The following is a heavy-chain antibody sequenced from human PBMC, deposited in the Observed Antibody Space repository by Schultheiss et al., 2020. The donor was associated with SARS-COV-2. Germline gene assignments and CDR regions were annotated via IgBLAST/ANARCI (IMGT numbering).Heavy chain of an antibody. CDR1: GYSISSGYY. V-gene: IGHV4-38-2*01. CDR3: AGMGATRQFDY. Sequence: SETLSLTCAVSGYSISSGYYWGWIRQPPGKGLEWIGEISHSGSTNYNPSLKSRVTISIDTSKNQFSLKLSSVTAADTAVYYCAGMGATRQFDYWGQGTLVTVSS. J-gene: IGHJ4*02. D-gene: IGHD1-26*01. CDR2: ISHSGST.